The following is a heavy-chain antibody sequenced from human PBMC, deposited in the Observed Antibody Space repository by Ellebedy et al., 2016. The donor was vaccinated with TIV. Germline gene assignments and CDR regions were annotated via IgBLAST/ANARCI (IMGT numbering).Heavy chain of an antibody. Sequence: SETLSLXXAVYGGSFSGYYWSWIRQPPGKGLEWIGEINHSGSTNYNPSLKSRVTISVDTSKNQFSLKLSSVTAADTAVYYCARGGRRDSSGWYRRLEFKDYWGQGTLVTVSS. CDR1: GGSFSGYY. V-gene: IGHV4-34*01. CDR3: ARGGRRDSSGWYRRLEFKDY. CDR2: INHSGST. J-gene: IGHJ4*02. D-gene: IGHD6-19*01.